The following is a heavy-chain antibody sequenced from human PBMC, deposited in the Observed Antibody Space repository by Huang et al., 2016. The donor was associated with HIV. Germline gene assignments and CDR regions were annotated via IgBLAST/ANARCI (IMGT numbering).Heavy chain of an antibody. CDR1: EYTLTELS. CDR3: ATGFDVFFDF. D-gene: IGHD3-9*01. J-gene: IGHJ4*02. Sequence: QVQLVQSRAEVKKPGASVKVSCKVAEYTLTELSIHWVRQAPGKGLGWMGGLEPEIGETIYAQKFQGRVTMTEDTSTGTAFMEPSGLRTEDTAVYYCATGFDVFFDFWGQGTLVTVSS. CDR2: LEPEIGET. V-gene: IGHV1-24*01.